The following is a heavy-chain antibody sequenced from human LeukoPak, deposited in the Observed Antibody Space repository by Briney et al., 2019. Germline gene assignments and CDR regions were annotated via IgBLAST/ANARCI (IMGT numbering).Heavy chain of an antibody. CDR2: IKQDGSEK. CDR1: GFTFSDYY. CDR3: ARDVVDTAYDY. D-gene: IGHD5-18*01. J-gene: IGHJ4*02. V-gene: IGHV3-7*01. Sequence: GGSLRLSCAASGFTFSDYYMSWVRQAPGKGLEWVANIKQDGSEKYYVDSVKGRFTISRDNAKNSLYLQMNSLRAEDTAVYYCARDVVDTAYDYWGQGTLVTVSS.